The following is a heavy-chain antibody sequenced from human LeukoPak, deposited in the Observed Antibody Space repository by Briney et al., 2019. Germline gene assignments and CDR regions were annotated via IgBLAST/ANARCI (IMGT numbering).Heavy chain of an antibody. CDR2: IYYSGST. CDR1: GGSISSGDYY. V-gene: IGHV4-30-4*01. D-gene: IGHD4-17*01. J-gene: IGHJ4*02. Sequence: PSQTLSLTCTVSGGSISSGDYYWSWIRQPPGKGLEWIGYIYYSGSTYYNPSLKSRVTISVDTSKNQFSLKLSSVTAADTAVYYCAREESGDYEFRYFDYWGQGTLVTVSS. CDR3: AREESGDYEFRYFDY.